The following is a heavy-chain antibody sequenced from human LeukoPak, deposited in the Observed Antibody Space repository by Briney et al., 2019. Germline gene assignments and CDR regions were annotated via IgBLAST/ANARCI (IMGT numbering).Heavy chain of an antibody. CDR3: ARSFLGEWYFDL. J-gene: IGHJ2*01. V-gene: IGHV4-59*01. CDR2: IYYSGST. CDR1: GGSISSYY. Sequence: PAETVSLTCTVSGGSISSYYWSWIGQPSGMGLEWIGCIYYSGSTNYNPSLRNRVTISVDTSKDQFSLRLTSVTAADTAVYYCARSFLGEWYFDLWGRSPLLPVSS. D-gene: IGHD1-26*01.